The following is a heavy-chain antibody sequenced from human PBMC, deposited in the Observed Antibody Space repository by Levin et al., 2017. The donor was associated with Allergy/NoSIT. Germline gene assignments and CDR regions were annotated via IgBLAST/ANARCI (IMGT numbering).Heavy chain of an antibody. V-gene: IGHV4-34*01. CDR2: INHSGST. J-gene: IGHJ4*02. CDR1: GGSFRGYY. CDR3: ARVLQLARKYMRYFDY. D-gene: IGHD6-6*01. Sequence: SQTLSLTCAVYGGSFRGYYWSWIRQPPGKGLEWIGEINHSGSTNYNPSLKSRVTISVDTSKNQFSLKLSSVTAADTAVYYCARVLQLARKYMRYFDYWGQGTLVTVSS.